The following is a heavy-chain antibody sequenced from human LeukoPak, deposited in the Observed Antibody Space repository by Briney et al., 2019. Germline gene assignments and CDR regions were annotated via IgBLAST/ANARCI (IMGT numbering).Heavy chain of an antibody. Sequence: SETLSLTCAVYGGSFSGYYWSWIRQPPGKGLEWIGEINHSGSTNYNPSLKSRVTMSVDTSKNQFSLKLSSVTAADTAVYYCARGRITPDVWGKGTTVTISS. D-gene: IGHD2-15*01. CDR1: GGSFSGYY. V-gene: IGHV4-34*01. CDR2: INHSGST. CDR3: ARGRITPDV. J-gene: IGHJ6*04.